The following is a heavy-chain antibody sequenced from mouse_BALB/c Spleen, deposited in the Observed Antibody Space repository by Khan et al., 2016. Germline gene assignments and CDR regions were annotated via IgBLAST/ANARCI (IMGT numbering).Heavy chain of an antibody. J-gene: IGHJ3*01. CDR1: GYTFTNYG. CDR3: ARPDYGSSRGFAY. V-gene: IGHV9-3-1*01. D-gene: IGHD1-1*01. CDR2: INTYTGEP. Sequence: QIQLVQSGPELKKPGETVRISCKASGYTFTNYGMNWVKQAPGKGLKWMGWINTYTGEPTYADDFKGRFAFSLETSASTAYLQINNLKIEDTATYFCARPDYGSSRGFAYWGQGTLVTVSA.